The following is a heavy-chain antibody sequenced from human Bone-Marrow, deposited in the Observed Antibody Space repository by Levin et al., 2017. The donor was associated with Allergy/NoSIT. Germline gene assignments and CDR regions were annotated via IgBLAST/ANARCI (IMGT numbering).Heavy chain of an antibody. J-gene: IGHJ5*02. CDR2: IYYSGST. V-gene: IGHV4-59*01. D-gene: IGHD2-15*01. Sequence: PSETLSLTCTVSGGSISGYYWSWIRQPPGKGLEWIGYIYYSGSTNYNPSLKSRLTISVDTSKNQFFLKLRSVTAADTAVYYCAGPGCSGSSCYSGKFDPWGQGTLVTVSS. CDR1: GGSISGYY. CDR3: AGPGCSGSSCYSGKFDP.